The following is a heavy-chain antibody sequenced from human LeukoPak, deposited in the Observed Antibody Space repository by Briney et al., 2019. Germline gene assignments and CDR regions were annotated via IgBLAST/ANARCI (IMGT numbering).Heavy chain of an antibody. J-gene: IGHJ5*02. CDR1: GYKFSNYW. CDR3: VRYSSGSYRDWFDP. V-gene: IGHV5-51*01. D-gene: IGHD6-19*01. Sequence: GESQKISCKGSGYKFSNYWIGWVRQLPGKGLEWMGIIYPGDSETKYSPSFRGRVTISVDNSISSAYLQWSSLKASDTAMYYCVRYSSGSYRDWFDPWGQGTLVTVSS. CDR2: IYPGDSET.